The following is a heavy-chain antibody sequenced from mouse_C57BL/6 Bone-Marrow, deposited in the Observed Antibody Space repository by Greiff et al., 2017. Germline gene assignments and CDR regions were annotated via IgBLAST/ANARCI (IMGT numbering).Heavy chain of an antibody. J-gene: IGHJ4*01. CDR1: GFSLTSYG. Sequence: VQLKESGPGLVAPSQSLSITCTVSGFSLTSYGVHWVRQPPGKGLEWLVVIWSDGSTTYNSALKSRLSISKDNSKSQVFLKMNSLQTDDTAMYYWARQAGSSYPRYYAMDYWGQGTSVTVSS. V-gene: IGHV2-6-1*01. CDR2: IWSDGST. D-gene: IGHD1-1*01. CDR3: ARQAGSSYPRYYAMDY.